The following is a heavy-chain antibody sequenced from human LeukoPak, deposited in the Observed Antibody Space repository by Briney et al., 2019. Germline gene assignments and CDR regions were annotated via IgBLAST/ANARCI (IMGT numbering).Heavy chain of an antibody. CDR3: AREDYYGSGSRDY. J-gene: IGHJ4*02. Sequence: GGSLRLSCAASGFTFSDYYMSWIRQAPGKGLEWVSYITGSSSAIYYADSVKGRFTISRDNAKNSLYLQMNSLRAEDTAVYFCAREDYYGSGSRDYWGQGTLVTVSS. CDR1: GFTFSDYY. D-gene: IGHD3-10*01. CDR2: ITGSSSAI. V-gene: IGHV3-11*04.